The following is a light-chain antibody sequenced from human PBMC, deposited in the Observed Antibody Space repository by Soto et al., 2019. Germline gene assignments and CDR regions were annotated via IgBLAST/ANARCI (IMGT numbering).Light chain of an antibody. CDR2: GNS. CDR1: TSNIGTGYD. Sequence: QSALTQPPSVSGPPGQRVTISCTGSTSNIGTGYDVHWYQQLPGTAPKLLIYGNSKRPSGVPDRISGSKSGSSASLAITGLQADDEADYYCQSYDMSLSGWVFGGGTKLTVL. V-gene: IGLV1-40*01. CDR3: QSYDMSLSGWV. J-gene: IGLJ3*02.